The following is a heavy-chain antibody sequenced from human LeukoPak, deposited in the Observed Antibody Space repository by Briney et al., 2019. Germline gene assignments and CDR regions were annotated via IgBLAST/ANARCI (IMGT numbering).Heavy chain of an antibody. V-gene: IGHV4-39*07. CDR2: IHYTGAT. CDR1: GGSIGSGTYH. D-gene: IGHD3-22*01. CDR3: GRDIPNGYYDH. Sequence: SETLSLTCIVSGGSIGSGTYHWGWIRQPPGQGLEWIASIHYTGATYYNPSLKSGVTISMETSKNQFSLKLDSATAADTAVYYCGRDIPNGYYDHWGQGTLVTVSS. J-gene: IGHJ5*02.